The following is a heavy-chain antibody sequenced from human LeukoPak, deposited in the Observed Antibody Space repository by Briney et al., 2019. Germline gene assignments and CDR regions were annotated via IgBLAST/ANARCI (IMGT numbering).Heavy chain of an antibody. Sequence: GGSLRLSCAASGFAFNKYWMPWVRHTPGKGLVWVSRINGDGSTTSYADSVKGGFTISRDNAKNTLYLQMSSLRAEDTAVYYCATGNYYDSRGYYTFGHWGQGTLVTVSS. J-gene: IGHJ4*02. CDR1: GFAFNKYW. D-gene: IGHD3-22*01. CDR2: INGDGSTT. V-gene: IGHV3-74*01. CDR3: ATGNYYDSRGYYTFGH.